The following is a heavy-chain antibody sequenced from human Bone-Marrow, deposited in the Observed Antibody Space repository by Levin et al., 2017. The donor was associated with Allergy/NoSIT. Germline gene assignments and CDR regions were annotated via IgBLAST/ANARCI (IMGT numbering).Heavy chain of an antibody. Sequence: LSLPCAASGFTFRGYWMHWVRQVPGKGLVWVSHINSDGSNTNYADSVKGRFTISRDNAKNTLYLQMNSLRAEDTAVYYCARGACSSTSCLDSWGQGTLLTVSS. CDR3: ARGACSSTSCLDS. CDR2: INSDGSNT. J-gene: IGHJ4*02. D-gene: IGHD2-2*01. V-gene: IGHV3-74*01. CDR1: GFTFRGYW.